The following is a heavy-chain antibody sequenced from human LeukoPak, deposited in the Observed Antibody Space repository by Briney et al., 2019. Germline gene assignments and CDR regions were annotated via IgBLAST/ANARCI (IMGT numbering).Heavy chain of an antibody. CDR2: ISSISHYI. V-gene: IGHV3-21*01. CDR3: ARDLSLGVPGGFDY. D-gene: IGHD3-16*01. Sequence: GGSLRLSCAASEFTFGRYSMNWVRQAPGKGLEWVSTISSISHYIYYADSVRGRFTISRDNAKNSMFLQMNSLGAEDTGVYYCARDLSLGVPGGFDYWGQGALVTVSS. J-gene: IGHJ4*02. CDR1: EFTFGRYS.